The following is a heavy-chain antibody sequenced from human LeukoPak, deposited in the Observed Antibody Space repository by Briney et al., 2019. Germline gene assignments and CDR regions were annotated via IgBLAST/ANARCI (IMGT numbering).Heavy chain of an antibody. CDR3: ARQGRGGRFYFDY. D-gene: IGHD3-10*01. Sequence: SETLSLTCTVSGDSVSSISYFWAWIRQPPGKGLEWIGSVHYSGTTYYNPSLKSRVTMSVDTSKNQFSLRLSSVTAADTAVYYCARQGRGGRFYFDYWGQGTLVTVSS. J-gene: IGHJ4*02. V-gene: IGHV4-39*01. CDR2: VHYSGTT. CDR1: GDSVSSISYF.